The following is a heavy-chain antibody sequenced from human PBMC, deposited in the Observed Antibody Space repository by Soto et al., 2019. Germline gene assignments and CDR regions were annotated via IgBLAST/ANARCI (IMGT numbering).Heavy chain of an antibody. CDR1: GFTFSDYY. Sequence: RRLSCAASGFTFSDYYMSWIRQAPGKGLEWVSYISSSSSYTNYADSVKGRFTISRDNAKNSLYLQMNSLRAEDTAVYYCARGLGNIENYYYGMDVWGQGTTVTVSS. V-gene: IGHV3-11*06. J-gene: IGHJ6*02. CDR3: ARGLGNIENYYYGMDV. D-gene: IGHD7-27*01. CDR2: ISSSSSYT.